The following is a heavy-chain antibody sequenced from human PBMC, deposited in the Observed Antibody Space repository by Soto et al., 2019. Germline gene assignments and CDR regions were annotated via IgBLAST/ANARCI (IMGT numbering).Heavy chain of an antibody. D-gene: IGHD2-2*01. CDR1: GFTFSSYE. CDR3: ERGGHLGYCSSTSCFFFDY. Sequence: GGSLRLSCAASGFTFSSYEMNWVRQAPGKGLEWVSYISSSGSTIYYADSVKGRFTISRDNAKNSLYLQMNSLRAEDTAVYYCERGGHLGYCSSTSCFFFDYWRQGTLVAVSS. J-gene: IGHJ4*02. V-gene: IGHV3-48*03. CDR2: ISSSGSTI.